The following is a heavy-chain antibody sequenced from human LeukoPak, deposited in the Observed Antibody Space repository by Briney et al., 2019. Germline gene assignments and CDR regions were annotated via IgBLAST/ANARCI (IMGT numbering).Heavy chain of an antibody. CDR2: IWYDGSNK. Sequence: GGSLRLSCAASGFTFSSYGMHWVRQAPGKGLEWVAVIWYDGSNKYYADSVKGRFTISRDNSKNTLYLQMNSLRAEDTAVYYCARSIAVAAYFDYWGQGTLVTVSS. CDR3: ARSIAVAAYFDY. CDR1: GFTFSSYG. D-gene: IGHD6-19*01. J-gene: IGHJ4*02. V-gene: IGHV3-33*01.